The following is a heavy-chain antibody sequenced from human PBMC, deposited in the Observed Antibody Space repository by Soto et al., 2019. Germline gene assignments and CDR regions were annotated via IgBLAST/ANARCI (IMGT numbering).Heavy chain of an antibody. V-gene: IGHV4-39*01. J-gene: IGHJ6*02. CDR1: GGSISSSGYY. CDR3: ARHVMTGPSNYCCSGLDV. CDR2: IYYSGST. Sequence: QLQLRESGPGLVNPSETLSLTCSVPGGSISSSGYYWGWVRQPQGQGLEWIGNIYYSGSTYYNPSLRSRLTISIDTAKSQFSLNLRSVTAADTEVYFFARHVMTGPSNYCCSGLDVWGQGTTVTVSS. D-gene: IGHD3-9*01.